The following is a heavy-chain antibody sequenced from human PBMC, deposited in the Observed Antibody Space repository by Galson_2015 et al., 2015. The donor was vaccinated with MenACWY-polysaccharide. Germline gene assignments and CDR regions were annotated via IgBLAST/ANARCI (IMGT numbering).Heavy chain of an antibody. D-gene: IGHD2-2*01. J-gene: IGHJ6*02. V-gene: IGHV3-48*01. CDR2: VSSSSGNI. CDR1: GFTFSSYR. Sequence: SLRLSCAASGFTFSSYRMNWVRQAPGKGLEWVSCVSSSSGNIYYADSLKGRFTISRDNSKNTLYLQMNSLRAEDTAVYYCARAYCDRTTCYGMDVWGQGTTVTVSS. CDR3: ARAYCDRTTCYGMDV.